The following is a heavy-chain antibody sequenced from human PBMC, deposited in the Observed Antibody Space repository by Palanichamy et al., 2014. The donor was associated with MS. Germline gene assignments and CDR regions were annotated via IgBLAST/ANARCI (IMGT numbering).Heavy chain of an antibody. J-gene: IGHJ4*02. V-gene: IGHV3-74*01. CDR2: INGDGSTT. Sequence: EVQLVESGGGLVQPGGSLRLSCAASGFTFSTHWMQWVRQAPGKGLVWVSGINGDGSTTTYADSVRGRFTISRDNAKNTLYLQMNSLRAEDTAVYFCVGSSSGWANWGQGTLVTVSS. CDR3: VGSSSGWAN. D-gene: IGHD6-25*01. CDR1: GFTFSTHW.